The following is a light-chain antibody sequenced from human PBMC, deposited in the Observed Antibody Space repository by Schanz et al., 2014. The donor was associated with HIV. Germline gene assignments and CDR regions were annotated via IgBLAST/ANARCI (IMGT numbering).Light chain of an antibody. V-gene: IGKV3D-7*01. CDR3: QQSYSTPWT. CDR2: ATS. Sequence: EIVLTQSPATLSLSPGERATLSCGASQRLSSSYLAWYQQKRDQPPRLVIYATSTRAAGIPDRFSGTGSGTEFTLTISSLQSEDFATYYCQQSYSTPWTFGQGTKVEIK. CDR1: QRLSSSY. J-gene: IGKJ1*01.